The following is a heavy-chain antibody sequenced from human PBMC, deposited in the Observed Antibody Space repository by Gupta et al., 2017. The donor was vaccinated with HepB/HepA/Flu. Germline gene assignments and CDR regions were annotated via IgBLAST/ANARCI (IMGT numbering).Heavy chain of an antibody. CDR3: ARGAGYCSGGSCSFPFDY. CDR2: ISSSSSYI. V-gene: IGHV3-21*01. D-gene: IGHD2-15*01. CDR1: GFTFSSYS. J-gene: IGHJ4*02. Sequence: EVQLVESGGGLVKPGGSLRLSCAASGFTFSSYSMNWVRQAPGKGLEWVSSISSSSSYIYYADSVKGRFTISRDNAKNSLYLQMNSLRAEDTAVYYCARGAGYCSGGSCSFPFDYWGQGTLVTVSS.